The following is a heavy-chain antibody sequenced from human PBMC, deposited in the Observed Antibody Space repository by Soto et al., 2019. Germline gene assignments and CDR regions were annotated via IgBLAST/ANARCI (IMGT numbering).Heavy chain of an antibody. CDR1: GVTLTNPS. D-gene: IGHD1-26*01. Sequence: KESFKGSGVTLTNPSLQWVGQGRGKSPEWVGWIVVGRGNTNYAQKFQERVTITRDMSTSTAYMELSSLRSEDTAVYYCARFPQTAIVGAAYFDYWGQGTLVTVSS. CDR3: ARFPQTAIVGAAYFDY. J-gene: IGHJ4*02. V-gene: IGHV1-58*01. CDR2: IVVGRGNT.